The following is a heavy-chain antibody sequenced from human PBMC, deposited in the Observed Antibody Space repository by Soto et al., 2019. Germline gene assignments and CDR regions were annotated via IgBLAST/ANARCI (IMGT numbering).Heavy chain of an antibody. CDR1: GFTFSSYS. Sequence: VSLRLSCAASGFTFSSYSMNWVRQAPGKGLEWVSSISSSSSYIYYADSVKGRFTISRDNAKNSLYLQMNSLRAEDTAVYYCARIESDCGGDCHLTTSGYGMDVWGQGTTVTVSS. D-gene: IGHD2-21*02. CDR2: ISSSSSYI. V-gene: IGHV3-21*01. J-gene: IGHJ6*02. CDR3: ARIESDCGGDCHLTTSGYGMDV.